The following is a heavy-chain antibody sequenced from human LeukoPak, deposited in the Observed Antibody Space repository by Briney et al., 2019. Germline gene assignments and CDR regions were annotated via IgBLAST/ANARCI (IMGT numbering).Heavy chain of an antibody. V-gene: IGHV3-11*06. CDR1: GFTFSDYY. J-gene: IGHJ4*02. D-gene: IGHD4-17*01. Sequence: GGSPRLSCAASGFTFSDYYMSWIRQAPGKGLEWVSYISSSSSYTNYADSVKGRFTISRDNAKNSLYLQMNSLRAEDTAVYYCASGYGDYAFDYWGQGTLVTVSS. CDR2: ISSSSSYT. CDR3: ASGYGDYAFDY.